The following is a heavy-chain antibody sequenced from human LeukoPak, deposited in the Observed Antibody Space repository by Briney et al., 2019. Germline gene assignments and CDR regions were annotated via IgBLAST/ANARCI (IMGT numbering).Heavy chain of an antibody. Sequence: PGGSLRLSCAASGFTFSDNYMTWVRQAPGKGLEWLSYISGNGSVIQYADSVKGRFTISRDSSKNTLFLQMNRLRPEDAAVYYCAKAPVTTCRGAYCYPFDYWGQGTLVTVSS. D-gene: IGHD2-21*01. J-gene: IGHJ4*02. CDR1: GFTFSDNY. CDR3: AKAPVTTCRGAYCYPFDY. CDR2: ISGNGSVI. V-gene: IGHV3-11*01.